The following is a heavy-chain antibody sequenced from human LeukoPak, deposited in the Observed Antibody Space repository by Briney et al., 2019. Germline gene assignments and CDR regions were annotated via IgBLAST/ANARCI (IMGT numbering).Heavy chain of an antibody. Sequence: PSETLSLTCTVSGGSISRSSYYWGWIRQPPGKGLEWIGSIYYSGSTYYNPSLKSRVTISVDTSKNQFSLKLSSVTAADTAVYYCASSGILGDYWGQGTLVTVSS. CDR3: ASSGILGDY. CDR1: GGSISRSSYY. V-gene: IGHV4-39*07. J-gene: IGHJ4*02. CDR2: IYYSGST. D-gene: IGHD2-21*01.